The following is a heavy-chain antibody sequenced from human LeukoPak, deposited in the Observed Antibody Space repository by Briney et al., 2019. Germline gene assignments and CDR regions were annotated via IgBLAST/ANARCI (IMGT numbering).Heavy chain of an antibody. Sequence: GGSLRLSCAASGFTFNRHGMSWIRQAPGKGLEWAAYISSGTYYADSVRGRFTISRDNAKNSLYLQMNSLRAEDTAVYYCAKCARAVAGTNYFDYWGQGTLVTVSS. CDR1: GFTFNRHG. D-gene: IGHD6-19*01. CDR2: ISSGT. CDR3: AKCARAVAGTNYFDY. J-gene: IGHJ4*02. V-gene: IGHV3-48*04.